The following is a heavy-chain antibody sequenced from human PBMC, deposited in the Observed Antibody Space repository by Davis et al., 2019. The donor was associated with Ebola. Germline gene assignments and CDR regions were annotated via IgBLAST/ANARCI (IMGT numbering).Heavy chain of an antibody. CDR3: ARLRYLSGMDV. V-gene: IGHV1-3*01. CDR2: INAGNGNT. Sequence: AASVKVSCKASGYTFTSYAMHWVRQALGQRLEWMGWINAGNGNTKYSQKFQGRVTITRDTSASTAYMELSSLRSEDTAVYYCARLRYLSGMDVWGQGTTVTVSS. D-gene: IGHD3-9*01. J-gene: IGHJ6*02. CDR1: GYTFTSYA.